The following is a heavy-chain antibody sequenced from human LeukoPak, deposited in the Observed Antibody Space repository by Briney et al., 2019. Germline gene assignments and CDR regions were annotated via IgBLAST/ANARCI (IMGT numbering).Heavy chain of an antibody. Sequence: ASVKVSCKASGGTFSSYAISWVRQAPGQGLEWMGRIIPIFGTANYAQKFQGRVTITTDESTSTAYMELSSLRSEDTAVYYCARSVTTSPSHYYYMDVWGKGTTVTVSS. CDR2: IIPIFGTA. V-gene: IGHV1-69*05. D-gene: IGHD3-3*01. J-gene: IGHJ6*03. CDR1: GGTFSSYA. CDR3: ARSVTTSPSHYYYMDV.